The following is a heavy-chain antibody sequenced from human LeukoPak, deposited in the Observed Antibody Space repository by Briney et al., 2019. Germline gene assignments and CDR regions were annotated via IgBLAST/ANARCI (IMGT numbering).Heavy chain of an antibody. J-gene: IGHJ6*02. CDR2: ISGSGGST. CDR1: GFTFSSYA. Sequence: GGSLRLSCAASGFTFSSYAMSWVRQAPGKGLEWVSAISGSGGSTYYADSVKGRFTISRDNSKNMLYLQMNSLRAEDTAVYYCAKDLPAYYYDSCPYYYYGMDVWGQGTTVTVSS. V-gene: IGHV3-23*01. CDR3: AKDLPAYYYDSCPYYYYGMDV. D-gene: IGHD3-22*01.